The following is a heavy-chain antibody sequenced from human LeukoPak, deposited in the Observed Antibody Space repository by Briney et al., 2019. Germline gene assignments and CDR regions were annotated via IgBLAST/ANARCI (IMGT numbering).Heavy chain of an antibody. CDR1: VFSFSTYW. CDR2: IKDDGSEK. V-gene: IGHV3-7*01. CDR3: ARAYYDSSGYYARAGAFDI. J-gene: IGHJ3*02. D-gene: IGHD3-22*01. Sequence: GGSLRLSCAASVFSFSTYWMSWVRQAPGKGLEWVAHIKDDGSEKFYVDSVKGRLTVSRDNAKNSLHLHMNSLRADDTAVYYCARAYYDSSGYYARAGAFDIWGQGTTVTVSS.